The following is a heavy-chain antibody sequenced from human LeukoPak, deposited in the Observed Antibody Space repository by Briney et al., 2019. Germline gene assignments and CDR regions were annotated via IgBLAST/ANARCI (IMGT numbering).Heavy chain of an antibody. CDR3: ARVDYYYYYYYMDV. CDR2: IGSSDSTT. Sequence: PGGSLRLSCVASGFTFSSYEMNWVRQAPGKGLEWLSYIGSSDSTTHYADSVKGRFTISRDNAKNSLYLQMNSLRAEDTAVYYCARVDYYYYYYYMDVWGKGTTVTISS. V-gene: IGHV3-48*03. CDR1: GFTFSSYE. D-gene: IGHD4-11*01. J-gene: IGHJ6*03.